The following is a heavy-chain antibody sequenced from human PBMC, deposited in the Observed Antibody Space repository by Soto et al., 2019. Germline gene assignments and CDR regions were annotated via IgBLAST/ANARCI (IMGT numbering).Heavy chain of an antibody. Sequence: EVQLLESGGGLVQPGGSLRLSCAASGFTFSSYAMSWVRQAPGKGLEWVSAISGSGGSTYYAVSVKVRFTISRENSINTLYLEMNCLRAQDTAVYYWAKARFPGSTTQNVGAVDYWGQGTLVTVSS. D-gene: IGHD1-26*01. J-gene: IGHJ4*02. CDR2: ISGSGGST. V-gene: IGHV3-23*01. CDR3: AKARFPGSTTQNVGAVDY. CDR1: GFTFSSYA.